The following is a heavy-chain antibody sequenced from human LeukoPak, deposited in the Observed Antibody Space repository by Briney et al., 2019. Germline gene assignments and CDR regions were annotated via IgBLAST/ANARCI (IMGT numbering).Heavy chain of an antibody. Sequence: GGSLSLSCAASGFTFSDYYMSWIRQAPGKGLEWVSYISSSGSTIYYADSVKGRFTISRDNAKNSLYLQMNSLRAEDTAVYYCARLQLVDNPYYYYYMDVWGKGTTVAVSS. CDR1: GFTFSDYY. V-gene: IGHV3-11*01. D-gene: IGHD6-13*01. CDR3: ARLQLVDNPYYYYYMDV. J-gene: IGHJ6*03. CDR2: ISSSGSTI.